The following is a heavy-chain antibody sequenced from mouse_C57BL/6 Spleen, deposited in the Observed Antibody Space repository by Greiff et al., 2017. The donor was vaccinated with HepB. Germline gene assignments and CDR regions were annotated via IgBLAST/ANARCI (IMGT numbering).Heavy chain of an antibody. CDR1: GYSITSGYY. CDR3: ARVRYYDYDYWYFDV. D-gene: IGHD2-4*01. Sequence: EVQLQESGPGLVKPSQSLSLTCSVTGYSITSGYYWNWIRQFPGNKLEWMGYISYDGSNNYNPSLKNRISITRDTSKNQFFLKLNSVTTEDTATYYCARVRYYDYDYWYFDVWGTGTTVTVSS. J-gene: IGHJ1*03. V-gene: IGHV3-6*01. CDR2: ISYDGSN.